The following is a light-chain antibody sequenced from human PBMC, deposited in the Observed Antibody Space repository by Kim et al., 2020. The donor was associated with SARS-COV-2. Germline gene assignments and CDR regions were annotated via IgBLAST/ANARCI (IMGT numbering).Light chain of an antibody. V-gene: IGLV2-18*02. CDR3: SSYTSSSTWV. Sequence: GQSLTISCTGTSSVVGSYNRVSWYQQPPGTAPKLMIYEVSNRPSGVPDRFSGSKSGNTASLTISGLQAEDEADYYCSSYTSSSTWVFGGGTQLTVL. J-gene: IGLJ3*02. CDR2: EVS. CDR1: SSVVGSYNR.